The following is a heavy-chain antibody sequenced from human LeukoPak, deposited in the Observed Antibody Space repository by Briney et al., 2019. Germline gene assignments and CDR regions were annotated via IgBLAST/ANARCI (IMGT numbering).Heavy chain of an antibody. V-gene: IGHV3-30-3*01. CDR1: GFTFSSYA. CDR2: ISYDGSNK. CDR3: ARVAYYDFWSGYKYYFDY. D-gene: IGHD3-3*01. Sequence: HPGGSLRLSCAASGFTFSSYAMHWVRQAPGKGLEWVAVISYDGSNKYYADSVKGRFTISRDNSKNTLYLQMNSLRAEDTAVYYCARVAYYDFWSGYKYYFDYWGQGTLVTVSS. J-gene: IGHJ4*02.